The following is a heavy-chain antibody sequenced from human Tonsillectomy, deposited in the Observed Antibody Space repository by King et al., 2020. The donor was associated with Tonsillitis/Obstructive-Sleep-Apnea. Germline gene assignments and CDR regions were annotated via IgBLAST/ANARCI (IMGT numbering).Heavy chain of an antibody. Sequence: DVQLVESGGGLVQPGGSLRLSCAASGFTFSDHYMDWVRQAPGKGLEWVGRTRNKANSYTTEYAASVKGRFTISRDDSKNSLCLQMNSLKTEDTAVYYCAREITYYDFWSGYYTLWYFDLWGRGTLVTVSS. V-gene: IGHV3-72*01. CDR1: GFTFSDHY. CDR3: AREITYYDFWSGYYTLWYFDL. J-gene: IGHJ2*01. D-gene: IGHD3-3*01. CDR2: TRNKANSYTT.